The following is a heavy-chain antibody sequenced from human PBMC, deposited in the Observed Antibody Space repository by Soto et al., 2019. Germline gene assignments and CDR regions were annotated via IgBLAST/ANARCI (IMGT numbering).Heavy chain of an antibody. V-gene: IGHV1-69*12. CDR2: IIPIFGTA. J-gene: IGHJ4*02. CDR3: ARDGYYYDSSGYYYYFDY. CDR1: GGTFSSYA. Sequence: QVQLVQSGAEVKKPGSSVKVSCKASGGTFSSYAISWVRQAPGQGLEWMGGIIPIFGTANYAQKFQGRVTITADESTSTADMELRSLRSEDTAVYYFARDGYYYDSSGYYYYFDYWGQGTLVTVSS. D-gene: IGHD3-22*01.